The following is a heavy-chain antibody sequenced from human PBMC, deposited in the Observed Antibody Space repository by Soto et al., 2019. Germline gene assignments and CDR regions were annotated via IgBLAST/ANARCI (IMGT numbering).Heavy chain of an antibody. CDR3: ARESMTTVDYYYYGMDV. Sequence: SETLSLTCTVSGSSISRGTFYWGWIRQPPGKGLESIANIYYDGSTYYNPSLKSRVTISLDTSKNQFSLKLSSVTAADTAVYYCARESMTTVDYYYYGMDVWGQGTTVTVSS. V-gene: IGHV4-39*02. CDR1: GSSISRGTFY. J-gene: IGHJ6*02. D-gene: IGHD4-4*01. CDR2: IYYDGST.